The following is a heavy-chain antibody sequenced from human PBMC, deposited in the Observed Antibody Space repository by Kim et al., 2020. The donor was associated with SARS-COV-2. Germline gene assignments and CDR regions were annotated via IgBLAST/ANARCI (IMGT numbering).Heavy chain of an antibody. CDR1: GGSISSYY. Sequence: SETLSLTCTVSGGSISSYYWSWIRQPPGKGLEWIGYIYYSGSTNYNPSLKSRVTISVDTSKNQFSLKLSSVTAADTAVYYCARTGLYGSGSSWFDPWGQGTLVTVSS. CDR3: ARTGLYGSGSSWFDP. V-gene: IGHV4-59*13. J-gene: IGHJ5*02. CDR2: IYYSGST. D-gene: IGHD3-10*01.